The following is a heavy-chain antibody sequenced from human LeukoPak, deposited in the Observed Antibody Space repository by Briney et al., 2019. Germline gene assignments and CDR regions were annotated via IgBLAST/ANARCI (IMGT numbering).Heavy chain of an antibody. J-gene: IGHJ3*02. CDR3: ARDRDTAMVGNAFDI. CDR2: ISYDGSNK. D-gene: IGHD5-18*01. CDR1: GFTFSSYA. V-gene: IGHV3-30*04. Sequence: GGSLRLSCAASGFTFSSYAMHWVRQAPGKGLEWVAVISYDGSNKYYADSVKGRFTISRDNSKNTLYLQMNSLRAEDTAVYYCARDRDTAMVGNAFDIWGQGTMVTVSS.